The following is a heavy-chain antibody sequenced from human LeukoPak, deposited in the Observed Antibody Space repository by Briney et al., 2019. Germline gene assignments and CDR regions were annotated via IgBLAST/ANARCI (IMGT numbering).Heavy chain of an antibody. CDR3: ARTQLRFLEWLNFDY. V-gene: IGHV1-18*01. J-gene: IGHJ4*02. CDR2: ISAYNGNT. Sequence: ASVKVPCKASGYTFTSYGISWVRQAPGQGLEWMGWISAYNGNTNYAQKLQGRVTMTTDTSTSTAYMELRSLRSDDTAVYYCARTQLRFLEWLNFDYWGQGTLVTVSS. CDR1: GYTFTSYG. D-gene: IGHD3-3*01.